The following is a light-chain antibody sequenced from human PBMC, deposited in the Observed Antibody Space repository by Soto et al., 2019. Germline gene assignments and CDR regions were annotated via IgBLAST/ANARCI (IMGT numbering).Light chain of an antibody. Sequence: DIQLSQSPSSVSASVGDRVTITCRASQGISSWLAWYQQKPGKAPKRLIYAASNLQSGVPSRFSGSGSGTDFTLTISSLQPEDFATYFCLQHNNYPPTFGQGTKVDIK. V-gene: IGKV1D-16*01. CDR3: LQHNNYPPT. CDR2: AAS. J-gene: IGKJ1*01. CDR1: QGISSW.